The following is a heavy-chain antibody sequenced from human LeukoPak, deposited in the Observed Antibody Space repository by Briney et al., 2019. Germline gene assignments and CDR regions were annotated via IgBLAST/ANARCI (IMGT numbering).Heavy chain of an antibody. D-gene: IGHD3-22*01. CDR3: ARGQYYYDSSGYYPFDY. CDR1: GFTFSSYE. CDR2: ISSSGSTI. J-gene: IGHJ4*02. Sequence: GGSLRLSCAASGFTFSSYEMNWVRQAPGKGLEWVSYISSSGSTIYYADSVKGRFTISRDNAKNSLYLQMTSLRAEDTAVYYCARGQYYYDSSGYYPFDYWGQGTLVTVSS. V-gene: IGHV3-48*03.